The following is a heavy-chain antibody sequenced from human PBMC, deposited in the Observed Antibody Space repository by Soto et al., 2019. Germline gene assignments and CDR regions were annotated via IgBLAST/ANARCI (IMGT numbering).Heavy chain of an antibody. J-gene: IGHJ4*02. CDR1: RDLFNNYA. V-gene: IGHV1-69*01. CDR3: AASSSVAAAGSFNF. CDR2: ISPLFSTT. D-gene: IGHD6-13*01. Sequence: QVQLVQSGAEVKEPGSSVTVSCTATRDLFNNYAFNWVRQAPGHGLEWMGRISPLFSTTNYAQKFQGRVTSGADELTTIVYLEVSNFESEDTAMYYCAASSSVAAAGSFNFWGQGTLVTVSP.